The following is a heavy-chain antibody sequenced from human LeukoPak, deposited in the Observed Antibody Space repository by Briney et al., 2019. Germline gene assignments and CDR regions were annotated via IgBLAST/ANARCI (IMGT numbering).Heavy chain of an antibody. CDR3: ASLMAAGGSFDY. CDR1: GGSISSSSYY. Sequence: PSETLSLTCTVSGGSISSSSYYWGWIRQPPGKGLEWIGSIYYSGSTYYNPSLKSRVTISVDTSKNQFSLKMKSVTATDTAVYYCASLMAAGGSFDYWGQGSRVTVSS. J-gene: IGHJ4*02. D-gene: IGHD2-15*01. V-gene: IGHV4-39*07. CDR2: IYYSGST.